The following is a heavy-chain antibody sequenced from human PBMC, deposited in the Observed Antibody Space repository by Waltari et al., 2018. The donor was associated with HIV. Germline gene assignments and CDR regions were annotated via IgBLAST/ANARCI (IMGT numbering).Heavy chain of an antibody. CDR2: VHPGDSET. D-gene: IGHD2-21*02. J-gene: IGHJ4*02. V-gene: IGHV5-51*01. CDR1: GYRVTTSS. CDR3: ARPGLAYCGGDCYYHF. Sequence: VQLVPSGTEVKKPGESLTISCKASGYRVTTSSLPLVRPRPGKGLEWMGIVHPGDSETRYSPSFEGQVTISVDKSIATAYLQWSSLKASDSAVYYCARPGLAYCGGDCYYHFWGQGTLVSVSS.